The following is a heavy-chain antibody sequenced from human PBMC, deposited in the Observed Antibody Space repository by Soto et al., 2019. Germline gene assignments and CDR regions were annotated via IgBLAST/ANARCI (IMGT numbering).Heavy chain of an antibody. CDR3: AQDTRRGSSDAFDI. Sequence: EVQLLESGGGLVQPGGSLRLSCAASGFTFSSYAMSWVRQAPGKGLEWVSAISGSGGSTYYADSVKGRFTISRDNSKNTLYMQKNSLRDEDTAVYYCAQDTRRGSSDAFDIWGQGTKVTVSS. CDR1: GFTFSSYA. V-gene: IGHV3-23*01. J-gene: IGHJ3*02. D-gene: IGHD3-10*01. CDR2: ISGSGGST.